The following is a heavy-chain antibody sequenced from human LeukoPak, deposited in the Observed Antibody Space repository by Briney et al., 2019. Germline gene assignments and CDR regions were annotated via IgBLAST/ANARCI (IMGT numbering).Heavy chain of an antibody. D-gene: IGHD3-16*01. V-gene: IGHV3-7*01. J-gene: IGHJ4*02. CDR2: IKQDGSEK. Sequence: GGSLRLSCAASGFTFSSYWMSWVRQAPGKGLEWVANIKQDGSEKYYVDSVKGRFTISRDNAKNSLYLQMNSLRAEDTAVYYCARDALSTGTVLPDYWGQGTLVTVSS. CDR3: ARDALSTGTVLPDY. CDR1: GFTFSSYW.